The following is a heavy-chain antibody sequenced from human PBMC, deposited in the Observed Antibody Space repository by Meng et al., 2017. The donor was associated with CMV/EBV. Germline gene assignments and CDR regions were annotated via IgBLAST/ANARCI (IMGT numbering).Heavy chain of an antibody. CDR2: ISSSGSTI. Sequence: GESLQISCAASGFTFSSYEMNWVRPAPGKGLEWVSYISSSGSTIYYADSVKGRFTISRDNAKNSLYLQMNSLRAEDTAVYYCARDGSSGYEQIVGMDVWGQGTTVTVSS. CDR1: GFTFSSYE. D-gene: IGHD5-12*01. CDR3: ARDGSSGYEQIVGMDV. J-gene: IGHJ6*02. V-gene: IGHV3-48*03.